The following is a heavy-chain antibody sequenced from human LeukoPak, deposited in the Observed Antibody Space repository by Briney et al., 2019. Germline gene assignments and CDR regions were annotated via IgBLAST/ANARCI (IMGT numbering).Heavy chain of an antibody. Sequence: PGGSLRLSCAASGFTFSSYGMDWVRQAPGQGLEWVTFIRYDGSNKYYAGSVEGRFTISRDNSKNTLYLQMNSLRAEDTAVYYCAKEDMVRGVPIDYWGQGTLVTVSS. CDR2: IRYDGSNK. V-gene: IGHV3-30*02. J-gene: IGHJ4*02. CDR3: AKEDMVRGVPIDY. D-gene: IGHD3-10*01. CDR1: GFTFSSYG.